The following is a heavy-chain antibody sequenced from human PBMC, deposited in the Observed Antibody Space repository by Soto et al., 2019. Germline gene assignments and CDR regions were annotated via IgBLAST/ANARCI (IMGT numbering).Heavy chain of an antibody. CDR3: ARSIVFAGDY. J-gene: IGHJ4*02. Sequence: QVQLVQSGAEVKKPGASVKVSCKASGYTFTSYAMHWVRQAPGQRLEWMGWINAGNGNTKYSQKCQGRVNITRDTAASTAYMELSSLRSEDPAVYYCARSIVFAGDYWGQGTLVNVSS. CDR1: GYTFTSYA. CDR2: INAGNGNT. V-gene: IGHV1-3*01. D-gene: IGHD1-26*01.